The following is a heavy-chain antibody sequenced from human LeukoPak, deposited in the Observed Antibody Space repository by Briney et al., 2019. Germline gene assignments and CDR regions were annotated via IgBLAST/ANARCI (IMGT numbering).Heavy chain of an antibody. J-gene: IGHJ4*02. Sequence: SQTLSLTCAISGDSVSSINGAWNWVRQSPSRGLEWLGRTYYRSKWYSDYAVPIQVRISINPDTSKNQFTLHLFSVTPDDTAVYYCARDVATTGWYTFDYWGQGTRVTVSS. CDR3: ARDVATTGWYTFDY. D-gene: IGHD6-19*01. V-gene: IGHV6-1*01. CDR1: GDSVSSINGA. CDR2: TYYRSKWYS.